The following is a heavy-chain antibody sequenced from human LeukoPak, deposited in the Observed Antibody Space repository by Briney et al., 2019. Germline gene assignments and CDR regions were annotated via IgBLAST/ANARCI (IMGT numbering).Heavy chain of an antibody. V-gene: IGHV4-39*07. J-gene: IGHJ4*02. CDR2: IYYSGST. D-gene: IGHD3-10*01. Sequence: SETLSLTCTVSVGSISSYYWGWIRQPPGKGLEWIGSIYYSGSTYYNPSLKSRVTISVDTSKNQFSLRLSSVTAADTAVYYCARAPLLWFGELSLSYFDYWGQGTLVTVSS. CDR3: ARAPLLWFGELSLSYFDY. CDR1: VGSISSYY.